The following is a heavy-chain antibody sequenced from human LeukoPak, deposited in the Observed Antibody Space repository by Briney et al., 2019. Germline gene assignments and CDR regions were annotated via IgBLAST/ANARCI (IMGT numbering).Heavy chain of an antibody. CDR3: ARAYDTLTEYYQGDYYGMDD. V-gene: IGHV4-30-2*01. Sequence: SETLSLTCTVSGGSISSGGYYWSWIRQPPGKGLEWIGYIYHSGSTYYNPSLKSRVTISVDRSKNQFSLKLSSVTAADTAVYYCARAYDTLTEYYQGDYYGMDDWGQGTTVTVSS. CDR1: GGSISSGGYY. CDR2: IYHSGST. J-gene: IGHJ6*02. D-gene: IGHD3-9*01.